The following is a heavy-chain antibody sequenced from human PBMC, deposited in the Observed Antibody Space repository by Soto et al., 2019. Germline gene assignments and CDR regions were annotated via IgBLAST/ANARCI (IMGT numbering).Heavy chain of an antibody. D-gene: IGHD3-9*01. CDR2: ISGSGATT. V-gene: IGHV3-23*01. Sequence: PGGFLRAPYTAAECTFTNYARSWVRQAPGRGLEWVSSISGSGATTYYADSVRGRFTISRDNSKNTLFLQMDNLGAEDTAVYYCARNTDDFVWLLLFVLAFWVKGAPVPVSP. J-gene: IGHJ4*02. CDR1: ECTFTNYA. CDR3: ARNTDDFVWLLLFVLAF.